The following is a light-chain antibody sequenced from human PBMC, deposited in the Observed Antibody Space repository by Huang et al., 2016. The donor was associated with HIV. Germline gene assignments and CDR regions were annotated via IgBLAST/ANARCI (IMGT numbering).Light chain of an antibody. V-gene: IGKV1-39*01. CDR3: QQSYSTPYT. CDR1: QSLSSY. Sequence: DIQMTQSPSSLSASVGDRVTITCRASQSLSSYLNWYQQKPGKAPKLLIYRASSLQSAVPSRFSGSGSGTDFTLTISSLQPEDFATYYCQQSYSTPYTFGQGTKLEIK. CDR2: RAS. J-gene: IGKJ2*01.